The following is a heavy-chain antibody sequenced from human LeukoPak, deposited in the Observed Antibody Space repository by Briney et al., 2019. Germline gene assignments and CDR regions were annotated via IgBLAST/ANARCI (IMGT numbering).Heavy chain of an antibody. CDR1: GGPITRSAYY. CDR3: TSRGFRLPLDAFDV. J-gene: IGHJ3*01. CDR2: IYSNGDT. V-gene: IGHV4-39*01. D-gene: IGHD5-24*01. Sequence: SETLSLTCTVSGGPITRSAYYWVWVRRSPGRVLEWLGSIYSNGDTYYNPSFESRVTIAIETSKNQFSLKMTSVTAADTAAYYCTSRGFRLPLDAFDVWGQGTRVAVSS.